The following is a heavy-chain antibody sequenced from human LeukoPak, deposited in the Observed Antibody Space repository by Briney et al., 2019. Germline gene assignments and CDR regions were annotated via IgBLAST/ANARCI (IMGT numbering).Heavy chain of an antibody. CDR2: INANTENA. Sequence: GASVKVSFKASGYTFISNGMNWVRQAPGQGLEWVGWINANTENATDAQGYTGRVVFSLDTSVSTSYLQMSSLKDDETAVYYCVRAWATATPFAIWGKGTMVTVSS. CDR3: VRAWATATPFAI. D-gene: IGHD2-15*01. CDR1: GYTFISNG. J-gene: IGHJ3*02. V-gene: IGHV7-4-1*02.